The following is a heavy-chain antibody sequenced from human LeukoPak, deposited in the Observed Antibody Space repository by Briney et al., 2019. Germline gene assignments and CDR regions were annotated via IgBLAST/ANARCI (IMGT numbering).Heavy chain of an antibody. CDR1: GFTFSDYY. V-gene: IGHV3-11*01. D-gene: IGHD6-13*01. J-gene: IGHJ4*02. CDR2: ISSSGSTI. CDR3: AKVRLRYSSPRVGGTFDY. Sequence: GGSLRLSCAASGFTFSDYYMSWIRQAPGKGLEWVSYISSSGSTIYYADSVKGRFTISRDNAKNSLYLQMNSLRAEDTAVYYCAKVRLRYSSPRVGGTFDYWGQGTLVTVSS.